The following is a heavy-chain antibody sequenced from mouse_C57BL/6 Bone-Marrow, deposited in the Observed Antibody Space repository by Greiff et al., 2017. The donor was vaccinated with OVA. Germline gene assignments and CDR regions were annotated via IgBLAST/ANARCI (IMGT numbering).Heavy chain of an antibody. CDR3: TGLYDGYLYFDV. CDR1: GFTFSNYW. CDR2: IRLKSDNYAT. D-gene: IGHD2-3*01. J-gene: IGHJ1*03. V-gene: IGHV6-3*01. Sequence: EVQLQESGGGLVQPGGSMKLSCVASGFTFSNYWMNWVRQSPEKGLEWVAQIRLKSDNYATHYAESVKGRFTISRDDSKSSVYLQMNNLRAEDTGIYYCTGLYDGYLYFDVWGTGTTVTVSS.